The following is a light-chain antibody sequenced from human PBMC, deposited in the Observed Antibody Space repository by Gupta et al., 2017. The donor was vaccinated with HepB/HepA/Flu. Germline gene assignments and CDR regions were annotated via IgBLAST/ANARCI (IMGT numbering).Light chain of an antibody. CDR2: RNN. J-gene: IGLJ1*01. CDR3: YSRDNSYNHYV. Sequence: SSELTQDAAESVALGNTVSITGQGDSLREYYVNLYQQRAGEAPVLVIYRNNNRPAGSPDRFSGSKSGNTASLTISGAQAEDEADYYCYSRDNSYNHYVFGTGTKVIVL. CDR1: SLREYY. V-gene: IGLV3-19*01.